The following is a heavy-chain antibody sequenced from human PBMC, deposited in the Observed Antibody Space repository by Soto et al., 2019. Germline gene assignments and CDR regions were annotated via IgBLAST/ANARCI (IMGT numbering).Heavy chain of an antibody. J-gene: IGHJ6*02. D-gene: IGHD6-19*01. CDR1: EFTFSTYG. Sequence: PGGSLRLSCAPSEFTFSTYGMHWVRQAPGKGLEWVAVIWYDGSNEYYADSVKGRFTISKDNSKNTLYLQMNSLRAEDTAVYYCARDDIPGIAVATYGLDVWGQGTTVTVSS. CDR2: IWYDGSNE. V-gene: IGHV3-33*08. CDR3: ARDDIPGIAVATYGLDV.